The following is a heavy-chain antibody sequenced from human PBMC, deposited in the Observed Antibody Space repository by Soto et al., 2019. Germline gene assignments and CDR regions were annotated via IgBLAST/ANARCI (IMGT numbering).Heavy chain of an antibody. CDR1: GLTFTDYW. D-gene: IGHD1-26*01. CDR3: ASVRFRGTYYLRGVTYFFEE. V-gene: IGHV3-7*03. J-gene: IGHJ4*02. CDR2: IKQDESEK. Sequence: PGGSLRLSSVTYGLTFTDYWMSWVRQAPGRGLEWVANIKQDESEKNYLDSVKGRFTISRDNAKNSLYLQMNSLRAEDTAVYYCASVRFRGTYYLRGVTYFFEEWGQGAPVTVSS.